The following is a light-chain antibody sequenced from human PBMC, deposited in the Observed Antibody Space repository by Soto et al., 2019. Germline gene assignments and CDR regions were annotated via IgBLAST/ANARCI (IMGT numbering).Light chain of an antibody. V-gene: IGKV3-20*01. Sequence: EVVLTQSPGTLSLSPGERATLSCRASQSVRSTLLAWYQQKPGQAPRLLIYDASRRATGIPDRFSGSGSGTDLALTISSLEPEDFAVYYCQLYGTSPGFTFVPGTKVDI. J-gene: IGKJ3*01. CDR3: QLYGTSPGFT. CDR2: DAS. CDR1: QSVRSTL.